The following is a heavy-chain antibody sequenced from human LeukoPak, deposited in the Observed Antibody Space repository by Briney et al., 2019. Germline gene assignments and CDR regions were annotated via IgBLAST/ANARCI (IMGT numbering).Heavy chain of an antibody. CDR1: GGSFSGYY. V-gene: IGHV4-34*01. J-gene: IGHJ4*02. Sequence: SETLSLTCAVYGGSFSGYYWSWIRQPPGKGLERIGEINHSGSTNYNPSLKSRVTISVDTSKNQFSLKLSSVTAADTAVYYCARYTRLQSFDYWGQGTLVTVSS. CDR2: INHSGST. D-gene: IGHD3-9*01. CDR3: ARYTRLQSFDY.